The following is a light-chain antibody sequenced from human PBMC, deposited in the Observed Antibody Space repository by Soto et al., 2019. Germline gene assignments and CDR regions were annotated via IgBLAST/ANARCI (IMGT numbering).Light chain of an antibody. V-gene: IGKV1-27*01. Sequence: DLQMTQSPSSLSASVGDRVTITCRATQDISNYLAWYQQRPGKVPKLLIYGASILQSGVPSRFRGSGSGTDFTLTISSLQPEDVATYYCQKYNSAPTWTFGQGTKVQIK. CDR2: GAS. J-gene: IGKJ1*01. CDR1: QDISNY. CDR3: QKYNSAPTWT.